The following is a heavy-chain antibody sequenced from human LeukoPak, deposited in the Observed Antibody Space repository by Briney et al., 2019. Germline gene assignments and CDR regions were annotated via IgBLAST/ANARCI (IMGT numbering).Heavy chain of an antibody. CDR1: GGSISSYY. CDR3: ARGRSSSWGT. CDR2: IYYSGST. J-gene: IGHJ5*02. V-gene: IGHV4-59*12. Sequence: PSETLSLTCTVSGGSISSYYWSWLRQPPGKGLEWIGYIYYSGSTNYNPSLKSRVTISVDTSKNQFSLKLSSVTAADTAVYYCARGRSSSWGTWGQGTLVTVSS. D-gene: IGHD6-13*01.